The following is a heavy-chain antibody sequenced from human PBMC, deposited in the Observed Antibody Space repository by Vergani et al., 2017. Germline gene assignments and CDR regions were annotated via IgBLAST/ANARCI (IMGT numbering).Heavy chain of an antibody. D-gene: IGHD4-11*01. CDR2: IYYSGST. V-gene: IGHV4-59*01. CDR3: ARVRSNYDDDDYYYYMDV. CDR1: GGSISSYY. Sequence: QVQLQESGPGLVKPSETLSLTCTVSGGSISSYYWSWIRQPPGKGLEWIGYIYYSGSTNYNPSLKSRVTISVDTSKNQFSLKLSSVTAADTDVYYCARVRSNYDDDDYYYYMDVWGKGTTVTVSS. J-gene: IGHJ6*03.